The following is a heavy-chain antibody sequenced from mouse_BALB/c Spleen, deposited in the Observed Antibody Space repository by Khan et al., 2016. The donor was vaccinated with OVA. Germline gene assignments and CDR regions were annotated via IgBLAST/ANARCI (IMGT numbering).Heavy chain of an antibody. CDR1: GYSLTRYG. V-gene: IGHV2-9*02. Sequence: QVQLMESGPGLVEPSRSLSITCTVYGYSLTRYGVHWVRQPPGKGLEWLGLIWAGGSTNYYWALMSRLSISFDNSKSIVFLIINSLQTADTALYCSAKSKYLARYWGQGTTLTVSS. CDR2: IWAGGST. CDR3: AKSKYLARY. J-gene: IGHJ2*01. D-gene: IGHD3-3*01.